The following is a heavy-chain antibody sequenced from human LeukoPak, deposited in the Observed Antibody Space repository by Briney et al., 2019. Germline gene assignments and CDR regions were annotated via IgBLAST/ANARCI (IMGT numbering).Heavy chain of an antibody. CDR2: IRYDGSSK. J-gene: IGHJ6*03. Sequence: GGSLRLSCAASGFTFSSYDMNWVRQAPGKGLEWVAFIRYDGSSKYYADSVKGRFTISRDISKNTLCLQMNSLRPEDTAVYYCAKPTVPYYYYYYMDVWGKGTTVTVPS. CDR1: GFTFSSYD. CDR3: AKPTVPYYYYYYMDV. D-gene: IGHD4-11*01. V-gene: IGHV3-30*02.